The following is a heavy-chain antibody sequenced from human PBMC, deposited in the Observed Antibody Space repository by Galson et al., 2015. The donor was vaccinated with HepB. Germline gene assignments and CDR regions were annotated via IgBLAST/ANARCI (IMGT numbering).Heavy chain of an antibody. D-gene: IGHD4/OR15-4a*01. J-gene: IGHJ4*02. Sequence: LRLSCAASGFTVSSNYMSWVRQAPGKGLEWVSVICSGGSTYYADSVKGRFTISRDNSKNTLYLQMNSLRAEDTAVYYCARDRSVLATAWGQGTLVTVSS. CDR3: ARDRSVLATA. CDR2: ICSGGST. CDR1: GFTVSSNY. V-gene: IGHV3-66*02.